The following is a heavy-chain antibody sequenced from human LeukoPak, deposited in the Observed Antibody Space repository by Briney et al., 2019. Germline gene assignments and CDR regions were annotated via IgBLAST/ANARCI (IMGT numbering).Heavy chain of an antibody. CDR3: GKEAGMAFDY. CDR2: IRYDGSTK. CDR1: GFTFSGYG. V-gene: IGHV3-30*02. D-gene: IGHD6-19*01. J-gene: IGHJ4*02. Sequence: PGGSLRPSCEASGFTFSGYGMHWGRQAPAKGLGWVAFIRYDGSTKTYGDSVKGRFSISRDNSDNTLNLQMNSLIPEDTAVYFCGKEAGMAFDYWGQGSLVTVSS.